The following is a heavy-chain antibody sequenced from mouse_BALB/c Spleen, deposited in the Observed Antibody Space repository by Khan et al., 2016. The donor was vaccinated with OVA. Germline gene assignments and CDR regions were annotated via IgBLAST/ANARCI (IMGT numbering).Heavy chain of an antibody. D-gene: IGHD2-12*01. V-gene: IGHV3-8*02. Sequence: VQLKESGPSLVKPSQTLSLTCSVTGDSITSGYWNWIRKFPGNKLEYMGYIISTGYTYYNPSLKSRISITRHTSKNQYYPQLSSVTEEDTATYYCARSTYRYAFVYWGQGTLVTVSA. J-gene: IGHJ3*01. CDR2: IISTGYT. CDR1: GDSITSGY. CDR3: ARSTYRYAFVY.